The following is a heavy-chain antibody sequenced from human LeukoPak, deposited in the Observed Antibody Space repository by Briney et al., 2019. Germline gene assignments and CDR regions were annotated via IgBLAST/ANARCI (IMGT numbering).Heavy chain of an antibody. CDR1: GFTFSSYG. V-gene: IGHV3-23*01. Sequence: GGSLRLSCAASGFTFSSYGMHWVRQAPGKGLEWVSAIRGSGGSTYYADSVKGRFTISRDNSKNTLYLQMNSMRAEDTAVYYCAKDTYYYDSSGYYEASPSYYFDYWGREPWSPSPQ. D-gene: IGHD3-22*01. J-gene: IGHJ4*02. CDR2: IRGSGGST. CDR3: AKDTYYYDSSGYYEASPSYYFDY.